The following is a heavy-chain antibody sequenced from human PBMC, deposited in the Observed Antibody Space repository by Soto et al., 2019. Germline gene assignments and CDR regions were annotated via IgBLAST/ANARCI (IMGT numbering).Heavy chain of an antibody. CDR1: GYTFTSYG. CDR3: ARSRANYYDSRGYYYSTFDY. J-gene: IGHJ4*02. Sequence: SVKVSCKASGYTFTSYGISWVRQAPGQGLEWMGGISPMNGNANYAQKFQGRVTMTADESTSTAYMELSSLRSEDTAVYYCARSRANYYDSRGYYYSTFDYWGQGTLVTVSS. V-gene: IGHV1-69*13. CDR2: ISPMNGNA. D-gene: IGHD3-22*01.